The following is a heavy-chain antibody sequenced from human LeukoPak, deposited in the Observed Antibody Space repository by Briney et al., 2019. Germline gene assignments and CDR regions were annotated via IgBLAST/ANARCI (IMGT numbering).Heavy chain of an antibody. CDR2: INHSGST. V-gene: IGHV4-34*01. CDR1: GGSFSGYY. J-gene: IGHJ4*02. Sequence: PSETLSLTCAVYGGSFSGYYWSWIRQPPGKGLEWIGEINHSGSTNYNPSLKSRVTISVDTSKNQFSLKLSSVTAADTAVYYCARGSSSSGLDWGQGTLVTVSS. D-gene: IGHD6-6*01. CDR3: ARGSSSSGLD.